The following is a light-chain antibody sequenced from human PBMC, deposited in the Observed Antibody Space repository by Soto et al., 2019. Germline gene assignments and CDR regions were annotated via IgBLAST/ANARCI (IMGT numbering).Light chain of an antibody. CDR1: ESVSSD. J-gene: IGKJ4*01. CDR2: GAS. CDR3: QQYRDWPPLT. Sequence: EIVMTQSPATLSVSPGERAILSCRASESVSSDLAWYQHKPGQAPRLLIYGASTRATGVPDRFSGSGSGTEFTLTIGSLQSEDFAVYYCQQYRDWPPLTFGGGTKVQIK. V-gene: IGKV3-15*01.